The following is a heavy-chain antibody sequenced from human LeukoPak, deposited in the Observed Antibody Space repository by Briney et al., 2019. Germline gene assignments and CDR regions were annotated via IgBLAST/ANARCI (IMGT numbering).Heavy chain of an antibody. V-gene: IGHV3-9*01. J-gene: IGHJ3*01. CDR3: AKDLAVGTSPRVYAFDV. D-gene: IGHD1/OR15-1a*01. CDR2: SSWNSGTI. CDR1: GFTFSDYA. Sequence: PGRSLRLSCAASGFTFSDYAMHWVRQVPGKGVEWVGGSSWNSGTIAYGESVKGRATISRDNARNSLYLEVNSLRVEDTALYYCAKDLAVGTSPRVYAFDVWGQGSLVTVSS.